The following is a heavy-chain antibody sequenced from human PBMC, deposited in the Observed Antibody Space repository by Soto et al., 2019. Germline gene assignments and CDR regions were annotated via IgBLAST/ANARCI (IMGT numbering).Heavy chain of an antibody. Sequence: QVQLMQSGAEVKKPGASVKVSCKASGYTFTDYQIHWVRQAPGQGLEWMGWINPNSGDTNFAEKFQGWVTMTRDVSISTAYLELGSLTSDATAVYYCATQNSDYGSGTYSYWGQGTLVTVSS. CDR3: ATQNSDYGSGTYSY. V-gene: IGHV1-2*04. D-gene: IGHD3-10*01. CDR1: GYTFTDYQ. CDR2: INPNSGDT. J-gene: IGHJ4*02.